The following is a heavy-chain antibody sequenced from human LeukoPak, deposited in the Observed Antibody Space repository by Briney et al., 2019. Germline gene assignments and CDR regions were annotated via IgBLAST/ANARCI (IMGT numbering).Heavy chain of an antibody. CDR1: GGTFSNYA. J-gene: IGHJ5*02. CDR3: LRRQALRGRHRAFDP. CDR2: IIPMFGTA. Sequence: SVKVSCKASGGTFSNYAISWVRQAPGQGLEWLGGIIPMFGTAKYAQKFQGRVTITTDESTPTAYMELISLRFEATAVYYCLRRQALRGRHRAFDPWGQGTLVTVTS. V-gene: IGHV1-69*05. D-gene: IGHD6-25*01.